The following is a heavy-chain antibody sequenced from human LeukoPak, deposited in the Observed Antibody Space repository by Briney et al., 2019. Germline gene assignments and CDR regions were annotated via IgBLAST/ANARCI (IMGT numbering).Heavy chain of an antibody. Sequence: GGSLRLSCAAPGFTFRRNAMSWVRQAPVKGLEWVSGISGGGGITYYADSVKGRFTISRDNSKNTLQLQMNSLRAEDTAVYYCAKDPIVVVPADIENWFDPWGQGTLVTVSS. CDR1: GFTFRRNA. J-gene: IGHJ5*02. V-gene: IGHV3-23*01. D-gene: IGHD2-2*02. CDR3: AKDPIVVVPADIENWFDP. CDR2: ISGGGGIT.